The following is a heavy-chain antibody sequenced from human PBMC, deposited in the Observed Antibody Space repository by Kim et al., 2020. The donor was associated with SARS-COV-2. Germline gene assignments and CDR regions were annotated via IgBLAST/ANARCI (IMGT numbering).Heavy chain of an antibody. CDR3: AKDIGGSSGSVD. J-gene: IGHJ4*02. D-gene: IGHD6-6*01. V-gene: IGHV3-9*01. Sequence: GYADSVKGRFTISRDNAKNSLYLQMNSLRAEDTALYYCAKDIGGSSGSVDWGQGTLVTVSS.